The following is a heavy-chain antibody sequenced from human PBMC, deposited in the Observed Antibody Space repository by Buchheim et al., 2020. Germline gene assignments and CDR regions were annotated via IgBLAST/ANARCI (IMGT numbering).Heavy chain of an antibody. CDR2: INSDGSST. J-gene: IGHJ4*02. CDR1: GFTISSYW. D-gene: IGHD4-23*01. V-gene: IGHV3-74*01. Sequence: EVQLVESGGGLVQPGGSLRLSCAASGFTISSYWMHWVRQVPGKGLVWVSRINSDGSSTSYADSVKGRFTISRDNAKNTLYLQMNSLRVEDTAVYYCVNYDYDGPFDYWGQGTL. CDR3: VNYDYDGPFDY.